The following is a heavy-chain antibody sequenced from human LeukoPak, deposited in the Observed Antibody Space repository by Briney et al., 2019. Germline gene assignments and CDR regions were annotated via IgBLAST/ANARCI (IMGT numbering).Heavy chain of an antibody. CDR1: GGSISSYY. J-gene: IGHJ4*02. CDR3: ARPGWNYGFDY. CDR2: IYHSGST. Sequence: NASETLSLTCTVSGGSISSYYWGWIRQPPGKGLEWIGSIYHSGSTYYNPSLKSRVTISVDTSKNQFSLKLSSVTAADTAVYYCARPGWNYGFDYWGQGTLVTVSS. V-gene: IGHV4-38-2*02. D-gene: IGHD1-7*01.